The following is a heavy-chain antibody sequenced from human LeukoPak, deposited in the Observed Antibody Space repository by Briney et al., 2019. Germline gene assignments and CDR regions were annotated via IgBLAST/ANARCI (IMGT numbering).Heavy chain of an antibody. CDR2: ISYDGSNE. CDR3: AKSAVIIGYFDY. CDR1: RFTFSSYA. D-gene: IGHD2-21*01. Sequence: GGSLRLSCAASRFTFSSYAMHWVRQAPGKGLEWVAVISYDGSNEYYADSVEGRFSISRDNSKNTVILQMDSLTPEDTAVYFCAKSAVIIGYFDYWGQGTLVTVSS. J-gene: IGHJ4*02. V-gene: IGHV3-30*18.